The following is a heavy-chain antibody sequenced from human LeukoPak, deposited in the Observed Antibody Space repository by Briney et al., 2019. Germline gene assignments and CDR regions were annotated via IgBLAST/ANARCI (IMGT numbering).Heavy chain of an antibody. V-gene: IGHV4-59*01. CDR1: GGSISGYY. D-gene: IGHD1-7*01. Sequence: SETLSLTCTVSGGSISGYYWSWIRQPPGKGLEWIGYIYYSGNTNYNPSLESRVAISVDTSKNHFSLRLTSVTAADTAVYYCARDSITGTAYYYGMDVWGQGTTVTVSS. CDR2: IYYSGNT. CDR3: ARDSITGTAYYYGMDV. J-gene: IGHJ6*02.